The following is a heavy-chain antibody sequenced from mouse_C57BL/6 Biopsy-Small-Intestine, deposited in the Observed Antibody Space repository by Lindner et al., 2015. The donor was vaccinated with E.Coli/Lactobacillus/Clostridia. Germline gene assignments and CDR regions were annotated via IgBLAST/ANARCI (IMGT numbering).Heavy chain of an antibody. V-gene: IGHV1-54*01. CDR3: ARRGEDWFAY. CDR1: GYAFTNYL. J-gene: IGHJ3*01. Sequence: VQLQESGPELVKPGASVKVSCKASGYAFTNYLIEWVKQRPGQGLEWIGVINPGSGGTNYNEKFKGKATLTVDKSSSTAYMELNSLTSEDSAVYYCARRGEDWFAYWGQGTLVTVSA. CDR2: INPGSGGT.